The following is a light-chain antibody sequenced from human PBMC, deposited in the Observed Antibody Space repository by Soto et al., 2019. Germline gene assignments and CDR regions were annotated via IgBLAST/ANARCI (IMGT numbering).Light chain of an antibody. CDR1: QSVSNT. J-gene: IGKJ4*01. CDR2: DVS. V-gene: IGKV3-15*01. Sequence: EIVMTQSPATLSVSPGERATLSCRASQSVSNTLASYQQKPGQAPRLLMYDVSTRATGIPARFSGSGSGTEFTLTISSLQSEDSAVYYCQQYNNWPITFGGGTKVEVK. CDR3: QQYNNWPIT.